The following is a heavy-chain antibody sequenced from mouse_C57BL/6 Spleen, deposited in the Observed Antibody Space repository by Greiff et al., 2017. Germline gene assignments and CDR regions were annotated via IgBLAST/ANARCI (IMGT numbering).Heavy chain of an antibody. V-gene: IGHV1-59*01. D-gene: IGHD1-1*01. CDR2: IDPSDSYT. J-gene: IGHJ3*01. CDR1: GYTFTSYW. CDR3: ARESYYGSSPAWFAY. Sequence: QVQLQQPGAELVRPGTSVKLSCKASGYTFTSYWMHWVKQRPGQGLEWIGVIDPSDSYTNSNQKFKGKATLTVDTSSSTAYMQLSSLTSEDSAVYYCARESYYGSSPAWFAYWGQGTLVTVSA.